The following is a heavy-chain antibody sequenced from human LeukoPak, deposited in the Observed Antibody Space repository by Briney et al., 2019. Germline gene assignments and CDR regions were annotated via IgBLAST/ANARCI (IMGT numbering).Heavy chain of an antibody. J-gene: IGHJ4*02. D-gene: IGHD3-22*01. CDR3: ARDLKKYYDSSGYYHDTFDY. CDR1: GYTFTSYG. CDR2: ISAYNGNT. V-gene: IGHV1-18*01. Sequence: GASVKVSCKASGYTFTSYGISWVRQAPGQGLEWMGWISAYNGNTNYAQKLQGRVTMTTDTSTSTAYMELRSLRSDDTAVYYCARDLKKYYDSSGYYHDTFDYWGQGTLVTVSS.